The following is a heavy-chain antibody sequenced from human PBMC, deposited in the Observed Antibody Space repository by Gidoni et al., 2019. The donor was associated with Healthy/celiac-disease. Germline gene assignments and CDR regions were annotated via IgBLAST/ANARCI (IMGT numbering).Heavy chain of an antibody. V-gene: IGHV2-5*01. CDR3: AHRRGFWSGYYRNWFDP. J-gene: IGHJ5*02. CDR2: IYWNDAK. Sequence: ITLKESGPTLVKPTQTLTLTCTFSGFSLSTSGGGVGWIRQPPGKALEWLAIIYWNDAKRYSPALKSRLTTTKDTSKNQLVLTMTIMDPVDTATYYCAHRRGFWSGYYRNWFDPWGQGTLVTVSS. CDR1: GFSLSTSGGG. D-gene: IGHD3-3*01.